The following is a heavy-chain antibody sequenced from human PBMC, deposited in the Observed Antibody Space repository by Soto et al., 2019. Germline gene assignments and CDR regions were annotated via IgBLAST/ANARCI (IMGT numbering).Heavy chain of an antibody. CDR1: GFTFSSYG. D-gene: IGHD7-27*01. Sequence: GGSLRLSCAASGFTFSSYGMHWVRQAPGKGLEWVAVISYDGSNKYYADSVKGRFTISRDNSKNTLYLQMNSLRAEDTAVYYCANGNWGSVSYYYYMDVWGKGTTVTVSS. J-gene: IGHJ6*03. CDR2: ISYDGSNK. V-gene: IGHV3-30*18. CDR3: ANGNWGSVSYYYYMDV.